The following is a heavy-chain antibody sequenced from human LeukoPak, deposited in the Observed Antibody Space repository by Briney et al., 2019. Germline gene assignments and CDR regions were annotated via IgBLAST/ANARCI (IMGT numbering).Heavy chain of an antibody. CDR2: IYSGGST. D-gene: IGHD4-17*01. CDR1: GFTVSSNY. CDR3: ARSLGGAVTTKAFDY. V-gene: IGHV3-53*01. J-gene: IGHJ4*02. Sequence: PGGSLRLSCAASGFTVSSNYMSWVRQAPGKGLEWVSVIYSGGSTYYADSVKGRFTISRDNSKNTLYLQMNSLRAEDTAVYYCARSLGGAVTTKAFDYWGQGTRVTVSS.